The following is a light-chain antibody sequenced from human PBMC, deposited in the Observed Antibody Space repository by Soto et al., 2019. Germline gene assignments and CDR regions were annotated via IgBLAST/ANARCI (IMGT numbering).Light chain of an antibody. Sequence: QSALTQPASVSGSPGQSITISCTGTSSDIGSYNVVSWYQQYPGKAPKLMIYEGSKRPSGVSNRFSGSKSGNTASLTISGLRAEDEAVYHCSSYAGSYTVVFGGGTKLTVL. CDR2: EGS. V-gene: IGLV2-23*01. CDR1: SSDIGSYNV. J-gene: IGLJ2*01. CDR3: SSYAGSYTVV.